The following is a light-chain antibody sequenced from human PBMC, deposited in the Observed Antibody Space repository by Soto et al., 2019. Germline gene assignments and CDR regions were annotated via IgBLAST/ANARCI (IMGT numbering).Light chain of an antibody. CDR1: QSISSSF. J-gene: IGKJ3*01. Sequence: EIVLTQSPGTLSLSPGERATLSCRASQSISSSFLAWYQQRPGQAPRLLIFGASYRATGIPDRFSGSGSGTVFTLTISRLEPDDFAVYYCQHYGNSPPEYTFGPGTNVDSK. CDR2: GAS. V-gene: IGKV3-20*01. CDR3: QHYGNSPPEYT.